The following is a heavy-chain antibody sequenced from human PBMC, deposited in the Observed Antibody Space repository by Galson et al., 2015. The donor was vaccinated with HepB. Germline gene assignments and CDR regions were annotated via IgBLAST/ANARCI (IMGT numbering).Heavy chain of an antibody. CDR3: TACITNFWNGYQKGRPIDY. V-gene: IGHV3-15*01. CDR2: FKSKTDGGTT. J-gene: IGHJ4*02. D-gene: IGHD3-3*01. CDR1: GFTFSDAW. Sequence: SLRLSCAASGFTFSDAWMTWVRQAPGKGLEWVGRFKSKTDGGTTDYAAPVKGRFTISRDDSKNTLSLQMNSLKIEDTAVYYCTACITNFWNGYQKGRPIDYWGQGALVTVSS.